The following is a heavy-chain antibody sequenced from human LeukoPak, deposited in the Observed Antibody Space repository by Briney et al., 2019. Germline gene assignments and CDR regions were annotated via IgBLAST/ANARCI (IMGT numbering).Heavy chain of an antibody. CDR1: GYTFTSYG. Sequence: ASVKVSCKASGYTFTSYGISWVRQAPGQGLEWMGWISAYNGNTNYAQKLQGRVTMTTDTSTSTAYMELRSLRSDDTAVYYCARDRYYGSGPGGWFDPWGQGTLVTVSS. V-gene: IGHV1-18*01. CDR2: ISAYNGNT. J-gene: IGHJ5*02. CDR3: ARDRYYGSGPGGWFDP. D-gene: IGHD3-10*01.